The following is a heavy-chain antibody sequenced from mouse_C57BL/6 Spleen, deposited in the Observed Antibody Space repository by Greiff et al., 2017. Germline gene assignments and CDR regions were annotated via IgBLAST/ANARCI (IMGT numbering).Heavy chain of an antibody. Sequence: EVKLVESGGGLVKPGGSLKLSCAASGFTFSDYGMHWVRQAPEKGLEWVAYISSGSSTIYYADTVKGRFTISRDNAKNTLFLQMTSLRSEDTAMYYCAKGGNYEYFDYWGQGTTLTVSS. CDR2: ISSGSSTI. V-gene: IGHV5-17*01. D-gene: IGHD2-1*01. CDR3: AKGGNYEYFDY. J-gene: IGHJ2*01. CDR1: GFTFSDYG.